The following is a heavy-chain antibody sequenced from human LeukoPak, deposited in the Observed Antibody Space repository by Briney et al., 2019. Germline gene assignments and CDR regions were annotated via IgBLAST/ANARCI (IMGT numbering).Heavy chain of an antibody. CDR2: NNHSENT. CDR3: ARGEEFQFSIVVVPAARPRVFDY. J-gene: IGHJ4*02. D-gene: IGHD2-2*01. Sequence: SDTLSLTCAVYGGSFCGYYWSWLPEPPGKGLEWCGENNHSENTNYNPPHKSRVTISVDTSKNQFSLKLSSVTAADTAVYYCARGEEFQFSIVVVPAARPRVFDYWGQGTLVTVSS. V-gene: IGHV4-34*01. CDR1: GGSFCGYY.